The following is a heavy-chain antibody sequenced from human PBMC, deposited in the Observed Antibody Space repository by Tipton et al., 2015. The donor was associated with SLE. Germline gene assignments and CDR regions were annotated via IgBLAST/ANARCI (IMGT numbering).Heavy chain of an antibody. CDR1: GDSINSDAFS. V-gene: IGHV4-30-2*01. D-gene: IGHD3-16*01. J-gene: IGHJ2*01. Sequence: LRLSCTVSGDSINSDAFSWGWIRQPPGEGLEWITYISHTGRTAYSPSLKSRVTISVDGSKNQFSLNLSSVTAADTALYYCARSAGGVARNFYWYFDLWGLGTLVTVSS. CDR3: ARSAGGVARNFYWYFDL. CDR2: ISHTGRT.